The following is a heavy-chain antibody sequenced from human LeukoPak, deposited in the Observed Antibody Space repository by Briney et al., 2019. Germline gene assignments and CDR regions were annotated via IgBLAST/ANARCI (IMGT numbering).Heavy chain of an antibody. CDR2: ISGSGGST. J-gene: IGHJ4*02. D-gene: IGHD3-10*01. CDR3: AKVSNIGGSGTRDY. V-gene: IGHV3-23*01. CDR1: GFTFSSYG. Sequence: GGSLRLSCAASGFTFSSYGMSWVRQAPGKGLEWVSVISGSGGSTYYADSVKGRFTISRDNSKNTLYLQMNRLRVEDTAVYYCAKVSNIGGSGTRDYWGQGTLVTVSS.